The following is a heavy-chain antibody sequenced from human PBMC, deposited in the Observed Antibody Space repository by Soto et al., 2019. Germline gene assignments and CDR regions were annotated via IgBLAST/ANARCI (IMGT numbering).Heavy chain of an antibody. CDR1: GFNFDDYS. CDR2: INWDGSNT. D-gene: IGHD3-3*01. CDR3: ANSRPPSYYYDFWSGEDYEI. Sequence: PGGSLRLSCAASGFNFDDYSMHWVRQAPGKGLEWVSLINWDGSNTYYADSVKGRFTISRDNSRNSLYLEMNSLRAEDTAVYYCANSRPPSYYYDFWSGEDYEIWGQGRTVTVSS. V-gene: IGHV3-43*01. J-gene: IGHJ6*02.